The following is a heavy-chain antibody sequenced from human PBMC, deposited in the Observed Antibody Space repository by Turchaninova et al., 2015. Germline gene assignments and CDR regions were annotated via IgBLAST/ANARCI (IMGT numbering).Heavy chain of an antibody. J-gene: IGHJ4*02. Sequence: QLQLPESGPGLVKPAETLSSPCTGVACSSSSSSCYWGWIRQPPGKGLEWIGSIYYSGSTYYNPSLKSRVTISVDTSKNQFSLKLSSVTAADTAVYYCASQGDIVVVPAADYWGQGTLVTVSS. CDR3: ASQGDIVVVPAADY. V-gene: IGHV4-39*01. CDR2: IYYSGST. CDR1: ACSSSSSSCY. D-gene: IGHD2-2*01.